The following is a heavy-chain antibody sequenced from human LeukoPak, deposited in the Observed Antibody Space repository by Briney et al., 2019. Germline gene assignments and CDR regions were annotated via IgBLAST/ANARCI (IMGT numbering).Heavy chain of an antibody. CDR3: ARDSNSYGSGATIDY. CDR2: LWYDGSNK. Sequence: PGGSLRLSCAASGFTFSTYGMHWVRQAPGKGLKWLTDLWYDGSNKYYTDSVKGRFTISRDNSKNTLYLQMSSLRAEDTAVYYCARDSNSYGSGATIDYWGQGTLVTVSS. J-gene: IGHJ4*02. V-gene: IGHV3-33*01. D-gene: IGHD3-10*01. CDR1: GFTFSTYG.